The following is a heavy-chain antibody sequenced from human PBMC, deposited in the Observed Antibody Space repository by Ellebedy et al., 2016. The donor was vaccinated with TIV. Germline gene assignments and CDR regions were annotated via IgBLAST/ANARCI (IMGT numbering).Heavy chain of an antibody. J-gene: IGHJ6*02. Sequence: SETLSLTXTVSGGSISSYYWSWIRQPPGKGLEWIGYIYYSGSTNYNPSLKSRVTISVDTSKNQFSLKLSSVTAADTAVYYCARDRVVGYSYGHYYYGMDVWGQGTTVTVSS. D-gene: IGHD5-18*01. CDR1: GGSISSYY. CDR3: ARDRVVGYSYGHYYYGMDV. CDR2: IYYSGST. V-gene: IGHV4-59*01.